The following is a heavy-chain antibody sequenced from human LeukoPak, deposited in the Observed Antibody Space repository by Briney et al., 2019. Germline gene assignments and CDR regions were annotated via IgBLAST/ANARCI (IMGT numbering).Heavy chain of an antibody. D-gene: IGHD3-10*01. CDR1: GFTFSSYG. Sequence: GGSLRLSCAASGFTFSSYGMHWVRQAPGKGLEWVAFIRYDGSNKYYADSVKGRFTISRDNSKNTLYLQMDSLRAEDTAVYYCARTGSIGTMVRGVIENRRMLRDWGQGTLVTVSS. CDR2: IRYDGSNK. V-gene: IGHV3-30*02. J-gene: IGHJ4*02. CDR3: ARTGSIGTMVRGVIENRRMLRD.